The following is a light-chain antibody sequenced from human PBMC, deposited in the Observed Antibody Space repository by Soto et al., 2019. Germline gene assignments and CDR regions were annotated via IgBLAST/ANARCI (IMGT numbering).Light chain of an antibody. J-gene: IGLJ3*02. V-gene: IGLV2-14*01. CDR3: TSYSRYRVLV. Sequence: QSALAQPASVSGSLGQSITISCTGTSSDIGGYKYVSWYQQHPGKAPKLIIFEVSNRPSGVSDRFSGSNSGNTASLTISALQAEDEADYYCTSYSRYRVLVFGGGTKVTVL. CDR2: EVS. CDR1: SSDIGGYKY.